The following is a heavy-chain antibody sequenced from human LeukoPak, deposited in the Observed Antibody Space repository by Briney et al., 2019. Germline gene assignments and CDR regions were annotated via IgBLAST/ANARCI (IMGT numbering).Heavy chain of an antibody. CDR3: ATPGGCYEFQFDL. CDR1: GGTFRSYA. J-gene: IGHJ4*02. CDR2: IVPVFGQS. Sequence: SVKVSCKASGGTFRSYAISWLRQAPGQGLEWMGGIVPVFGQSNYAQKFQGRLTITADESTSTAHMELSSLRSDDTAIYYCATPGGCYEFQFDLWGQGTLVTVSP. V-gene: IGHV1-69*13. D-gene: IGHD4/OR15-4a*01.